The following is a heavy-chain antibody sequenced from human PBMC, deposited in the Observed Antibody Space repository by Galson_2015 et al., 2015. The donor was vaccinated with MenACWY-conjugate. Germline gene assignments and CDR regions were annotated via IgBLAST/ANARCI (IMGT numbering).Heavy chain of an antibody. CDR2: IKSKTAGETT. Sequence: SLRLSCAASGFSFSRAWMNWVRQAPGKGPEWVGLIKSKTAGETTDYGAPVKGRFSISRDDSKSMIYLQMNRLKIEDTAGYYCTGDDASCYYYGDFDFWGQGALVPVSS. CDR1: GFSFSRAW. D-gene: IGHD3-10*01. J-gene: IGHJ4*02. V-gene: IGHV3-15*07. CDR3: TGDDASCYYYGDFDF.